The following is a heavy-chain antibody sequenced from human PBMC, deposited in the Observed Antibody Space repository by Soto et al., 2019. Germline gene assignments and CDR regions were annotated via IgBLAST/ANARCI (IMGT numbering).Heavy chain of an antibody. CDR1: GFTFSSYA. CDR3: AKGDSGYDGGFDY. CDR2: ISGSGGST. J-gene: IGHJ4*02. D-gene: IGHD5-12*01. V-gene: IGHV3-23*01. Sequence: GGSLRLSCAASGFTFSSYAMSWVRQAPGKGLEWVSGISGSGGSTYYADSVKGRFTISRDNSKNTLYLQMNRLRAEDAAVYYCAKGDSGYDGGFDYWGQGTLVTVSS.